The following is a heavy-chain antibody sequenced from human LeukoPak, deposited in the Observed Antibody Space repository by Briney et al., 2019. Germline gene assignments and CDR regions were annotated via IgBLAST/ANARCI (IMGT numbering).Heavy chain of an antibody. D-gene: IGHD3-10*01. Sequence: SETLSLTCTVSGGSISSYYWSWIRQPPGKGLEWIGYIYYSGSTNYNPSLKSRVTISVDTSKNQFSLKLSSVTAADTAVYYCARVSLWFGELDYWGQGTLVTVPS. V-gene: IGHV4-59*01. CDR2: IYYSGST. CDR1: GGSISSYY. J-gene: IGHJ4*02. CDR3: ARVSLWFGELDY.